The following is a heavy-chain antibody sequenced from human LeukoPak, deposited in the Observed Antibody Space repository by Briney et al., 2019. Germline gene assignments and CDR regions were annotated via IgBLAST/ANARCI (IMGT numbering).Heavy chain of an antibody. CDR1: GFTSFNFP. D-gene: IGHD2-2*02. CDR3: ARAGSSRYKEVDY. J-gene: IGHJ4*02. CDR2: IKQDGSEK. Sequence: PGGSLRLSCEASGFTSFNFPMNWVRKAPGKGLEWVANIKQDGSEKYYLDSVKGRFTISRDNAKNSLYLQMNSLRAEDTAVYYCARAGSSRYKEVDYWGQGTLVTVSS. V-gene: IGHV3-7*01.